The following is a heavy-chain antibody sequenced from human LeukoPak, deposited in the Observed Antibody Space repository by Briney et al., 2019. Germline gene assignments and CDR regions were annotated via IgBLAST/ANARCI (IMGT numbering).Heavy chain of an antibody. CDR3: AMGEPNYYFDY. CDR2: ISGSGGST. Sequence: GGTLRLSCAASGFTFSSYGMSWVRQAPGKGLEWVSAISGSGGSTYYADSVKGRFTISRDNSKNTLYLQMNSLRAEDTAVYYRAMGEPNYYFDYWGQGTLVTVSS. V-gene: IGHV3-23*01. D-gene: IGHD3-16*01. J-gene: IGHJ4*02. CDR1: GFTFSSYG.